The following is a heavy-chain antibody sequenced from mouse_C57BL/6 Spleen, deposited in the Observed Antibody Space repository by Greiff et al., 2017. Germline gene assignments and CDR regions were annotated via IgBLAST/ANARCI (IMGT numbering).Heavy chain of an antibody. CDR2: ISDGGSYT. D-gene: IGHD1-1*01. CDR1: GFTFSSYA. Sequence: EVKVEESGGGLVKPGGSLKLSCAASGFTFSSYAMSWVRQTPEKRLEWVATISDGGSYTYYPDNVKGRFTISRDNAKNNLYLQMSHLKSEDTAMYYCARGGFDYYGSSYDYFDYWGQGTTLTVSS. J-gene: IGHJ2*01. CDR3: ARGGFDYYGSSYDYFDY. V-gene: IGHV5-4*03.